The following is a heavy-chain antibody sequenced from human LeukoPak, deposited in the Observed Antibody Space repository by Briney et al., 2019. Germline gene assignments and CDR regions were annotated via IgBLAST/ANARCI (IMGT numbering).Heavy chain of an antibody. D-gene: IGHD1-26*01. CDR3: ARKWERRGVIWFDP. CDR2: IGAYNGNT. Sequence: ASVKVSCKASGYTFTSYGISWVRRAPGQGLEWMGWIGAYNGNTNYAQKLQGRVTMTTDTSTSTAYMELRSLRSDDTAVYYCARKWERRGVIWFDPWGQGTLVTVSS. CDR1: GYTFTSYG. V-gene: IGHV1-18*01. J-gene: IGHJ5*02.